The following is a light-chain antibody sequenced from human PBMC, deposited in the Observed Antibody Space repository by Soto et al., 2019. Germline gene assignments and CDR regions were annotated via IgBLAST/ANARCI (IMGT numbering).Light chain of an antibody. CDR1: QSVSNY. CDR2: DAS. V-gene: IGKV3-11*01. CDR3: QQRSSWTLLT. Sequence: EIVLTQSPATLSLSPGERATLSCRASQSVSNYLDWFQQNPGQAPRLLIYDASNRATGIPARCSGSGSRTDFTITISSLEPEDFAVYYCQQRSSWTLLTFGGGTKVEI. J-gene: IGKJ4*01.